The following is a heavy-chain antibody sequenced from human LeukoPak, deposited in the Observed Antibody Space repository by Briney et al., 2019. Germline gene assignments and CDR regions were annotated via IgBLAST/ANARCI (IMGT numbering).Heavy chain of an antibody. CDR2: ISYDGSNK. CDR1: GFTFSSYA. D-gene: IGHD4-11*01. V-gene: IGHV3-30-3*01. CDR3: ARDSYSDP. Sequence: GGSLRLSCAASGFTFSSYAMHWVRQAPGKGLEWMAVISYDGSNKYYADSVEGRFTISRDNSKNTLYLQMNSLRAEDTAVYYCARDSYSDPWGQGTLVTVSS. J-gene: IGHJ5*02.